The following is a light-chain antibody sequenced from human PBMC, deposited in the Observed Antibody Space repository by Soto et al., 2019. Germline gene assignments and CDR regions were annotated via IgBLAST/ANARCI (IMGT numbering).Light chain of an antibody. J-gene: IGKJ4*01. CDR2: GAS. CDR1: QSVSSN. CDR3: QQYDNWPLT. V-gene: IGKV3-15*01. Sequence: EAAMTQSPVTVSVSPGERATLSCRASQSVSSNLAWYQQKPGQPPRFLIHGASTRATGIPARFSGSGSGTEFTLTISSLQSEDFAVYYCQQYDNWPLTFGGGTKVAIK.